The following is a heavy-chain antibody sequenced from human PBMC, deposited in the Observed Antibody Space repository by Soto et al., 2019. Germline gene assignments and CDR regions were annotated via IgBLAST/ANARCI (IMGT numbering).Heavy chain of an antibody. CDR2: INPRGGST. CDR3: ARDRHFITMIVVTDGFDI. J-gene: IGHJ3*02. D-gene: IGHD3-22*01. V-gene: IGHV1-46*03. Sequence: ASVKVSCKTSGYTFTSYYIHWVRQAPGQGPEWMGTINPRGGSTEYAQKFQGRVTMTRDTSTSTVYMELSSLRSEDAAVYYCARDRHFITMIVVTDGFDIWG. CDR1: GYTFTSYY.